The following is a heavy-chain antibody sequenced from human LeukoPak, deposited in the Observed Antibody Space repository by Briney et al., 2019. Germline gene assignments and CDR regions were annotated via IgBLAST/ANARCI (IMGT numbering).Heavy chain of an antibody. D-gene: IGHD6-13*01. V-gene: IGHV4-39*07. J-gene: IGHJ4*02. Sequence: KPSETLSLTCTVSGGSISSSSYYWGWIRQPPGKGLEWIGSIYYSGSTYYNPSLKSRVTISVDTSKNQLSLKLSSVTAADTAVYYCARAVTSSWYTVDYWGQGTLVTVSS. CDR2: IYYSGST. CDR1: GGSISSSSYY. CDR3: ARAVTSSWYTVDY.